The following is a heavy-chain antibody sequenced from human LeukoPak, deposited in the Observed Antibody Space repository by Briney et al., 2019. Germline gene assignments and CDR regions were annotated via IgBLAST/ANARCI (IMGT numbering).Heavy chain of an antibody. Sequence: PSETLSLTCTVSGGSISSYYWSWIRQPPGKGLEWIGYIYYSGSTNYNPSLKSRVTISVDTSKNQFSLKLSSVTAADTAVYYCAQAAGTGYWGQGTLVTVSS. CDR2: IYYSGST. J-gene: IGHJ4*02. CDR1: GGSISSYY. D-gene: IGHD6-13*01. CDR3: AQAAGTGY. V-gene: IGHV4-59*08.